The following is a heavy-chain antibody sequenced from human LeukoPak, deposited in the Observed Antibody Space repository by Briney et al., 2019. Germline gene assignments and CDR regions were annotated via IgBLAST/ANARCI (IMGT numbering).Heavy chain of an antibody. J-gene: IGHJ6*02. CDR3: ARSFPMESANYHYGMDV. D-gene: IGHD3-10*01. V-gene: IGHV3-33*01. CDR1: GFTFRIYG. CDR2: ICYDGSNK. Sequence: GGSLRLSCAASGFTFRIYGMHWVRQAPGKGLEWVAVICYDGSNKHYAESVEGRFTISRDNSRNTLYLQMNSLRVEDTAVYYCARSFPMESANYHYGMDVWGQGTTVTVSS.